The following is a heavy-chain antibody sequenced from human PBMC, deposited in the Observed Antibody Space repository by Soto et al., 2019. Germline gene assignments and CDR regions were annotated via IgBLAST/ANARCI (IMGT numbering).Heavy chain of an antibody. CDR2: IYSSGST. CDR1: GGSVSSDTHY. CDR3: ARFVRSCSGTTCYTRADV. D-gene: IGHD2-2*02. J-gene: IGHJ6*02. V-gene: IGHV4-61*01. Sequence: ASETLSLTCTVSGGSVSSDTHYWSWIRQPPGKRPEWIGFIYSSGSTNYNPSLKSRVTMSVDTSKNQFSLKLRSVIVADTAVYHCARFVRSCSGTTCYTRADVWGQGTTVTVSS.